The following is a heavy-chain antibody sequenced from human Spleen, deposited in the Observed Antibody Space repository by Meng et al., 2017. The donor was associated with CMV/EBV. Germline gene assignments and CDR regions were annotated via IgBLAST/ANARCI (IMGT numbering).Heavy chain of an antibody. J-gene: IGHJ4*02. CDR2: ISTYNGNT. V-gene: IGHV1-18*01. Sequence: ASVKVSCKASGYRFTSYGINWVRQAPGQGLEWMGWISTYNGNTNYAQKFQGRVTMTTDTSTSTAYMELRSLRFDDTAVYYCARDAYNGYGSRSYYFDYWGQGTVVTVSS. CDR3: ARDAYNGYGSRSYYFDY. D-gene: IGHD3-10*01. CDR1: GYRFTSYG.